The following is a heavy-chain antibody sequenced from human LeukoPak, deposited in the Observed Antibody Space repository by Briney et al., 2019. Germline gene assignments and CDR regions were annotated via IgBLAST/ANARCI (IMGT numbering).Heavy chain of an antibody. J-gene: IGHJ4*02. CDR3: ASNVGATRRSDY. V-gene: IGHV4-59*01. D-gene: IGHD3-10*02. CDR1: GGSISSYY. Sequence: SETLSLTCTVSGGSISSYYWSWIRQPPGKGLEWIGYIYYSGSTNYNPSLKSRVTISVDTSKNQFSLKLSSVTAADTAVYYCASNVGATRRSDYWGQGTLVTVSS. CDR2: IYYSGST.